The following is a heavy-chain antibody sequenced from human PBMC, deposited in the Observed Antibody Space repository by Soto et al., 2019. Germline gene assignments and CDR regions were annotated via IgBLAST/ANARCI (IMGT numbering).Heavy chain of an antibody. D-gene: IGHD6-25*01. V-gene: IGHV4-31*03. Sequence: SETLSLTCTVSGGSISSCGYYWSWVRHHPGKGLEWDGYIYYSGSTYYNPSLQSRVTISVDTSKNQFSLRLTSVTAADTAVYYCARVIAANGMDVWGQGTTVTVSS. CDR2: IYYSGST. CDR1: GGSISSCGYY. CDR3: ARVIAANGMDV. J-gene: IGHJ6*02.